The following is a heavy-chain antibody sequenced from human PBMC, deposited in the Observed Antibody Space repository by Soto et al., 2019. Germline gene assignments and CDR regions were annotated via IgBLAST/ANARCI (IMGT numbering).Heavy chain of an antibody. Sequence: PSETLSLTCTVSGGSISSYYWSWIRQPPGKGLEWIGYIYYSGSTNYNPSLKSRVTISVDTSKNQFSLKLSSVTAADTAVYYCARAPPSPAAIVVDAERFDYWGQGTLVTVSS. CDR3: ARAPPSPAAIVVDAERFDY. J-gene: IGHJ4*02. CDR2: IYYSGST. D-gene: IGHD2-2*01. CDR1: GGSISSYY. V-gene: IGHV4-59*01.